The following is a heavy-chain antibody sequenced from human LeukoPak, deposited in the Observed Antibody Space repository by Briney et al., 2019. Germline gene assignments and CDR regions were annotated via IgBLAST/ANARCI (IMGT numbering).Heavy chain of an antibody. Sequence: GGSLRLSCAASGFTVSSNYMSWIRQAPGKGLEWLSVIYSGGRTYYADSVKGRFSISRDNSKNTLYLQMNSLRAEDTAVYYCAMRKRRDGYNIFDYWGQGTLVTVSS. J-gene: IGHJ4*02. CDR1: GFTVSSNY. D-gene: IGHD5-24*01. CDR2: IYSGGRT. CDR3: AMRKRRDGYNIFDY. V-gene: IGHV3-53*01.